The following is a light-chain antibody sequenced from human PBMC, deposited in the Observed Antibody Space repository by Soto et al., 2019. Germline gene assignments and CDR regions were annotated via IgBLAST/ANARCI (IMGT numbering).Light chain of an antibody. Sequence: ETVLTQSRFTLSLSPGERALLSCRASQSISSYLAWYQQKPGQAPRLLIYDVSQRATGIPARFSGSGSGTDFTLTISSLEPEDFAVYYCQQRNNWQVTFGQGTRLEIK. CDR1: QSISSY. CDR2: DVS. CDR3: QQRNNWQVT. V-gene: IGKV3-11*01. J-gene: IGKJ5*01.